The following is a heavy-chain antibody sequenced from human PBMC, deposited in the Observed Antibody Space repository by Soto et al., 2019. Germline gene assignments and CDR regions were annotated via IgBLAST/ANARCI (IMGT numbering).Heavy chain of an antibody. D-gene: IGHD3-10*01. J-gene: IGHJ6*02. Sequence: GGSLRLSCAASGFTFSSYAMSWVRQAPGKGLEWVSAISGSGGSTYYADSVKGRFTISRDNSKNTLYLQMNSLRAEDTAVYYCAKGKDITMVRGVPYYYYYGMDVWGQGTTVTVSS. CDR3: AKGKDITMVRGVPYYYYYGMDV. CDR1: GFTFSSYA. CDR2: ISGSGGST. V-gene: IGHV3-23*01.